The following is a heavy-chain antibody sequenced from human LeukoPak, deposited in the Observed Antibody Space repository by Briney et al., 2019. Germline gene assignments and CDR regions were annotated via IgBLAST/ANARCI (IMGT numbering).Heavy chain of an antibody. V-gene: IGHV3-13*01. CDR3: ARRTKYSSSWYMGDAFDI. Sequence: GGSLRLSCAASGFTFDDYAMHWVRQATGKGLEWVSGIGPASDAYYPGSVKGRFTISRENGKNYLYLEMDSLRAGDTAVYYCARRTKYSSSWYMGDAFDIWGQGTMVTVSS. CDR1: GFTFDDYA. J-gene: IGHJ3*02. CDR2: IGPASDA. D-gene: IGHD6-13*01.